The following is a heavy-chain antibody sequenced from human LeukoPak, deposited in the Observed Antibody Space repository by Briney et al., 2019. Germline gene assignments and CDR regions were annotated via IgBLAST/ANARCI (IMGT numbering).Heavy chain of an antibody. V-gene: IGHV3-11*04. CDR1: GFTFSDYY. CDR2: ISSSGSTI. J-gene: IGHJ3*02. Sequence: GGSLRLSCAASGFTFSDYYMSWIRQAPGKGLEWVSYISSSGSTIYYADSVKGRFTISRDNAKNILYLQMNNLRAEDTAVYYCARMTTVTTEGIWGQGTMVTVSS. D-gene: IGHD4-17*01. CDR3: ARMTTVTTEGI.